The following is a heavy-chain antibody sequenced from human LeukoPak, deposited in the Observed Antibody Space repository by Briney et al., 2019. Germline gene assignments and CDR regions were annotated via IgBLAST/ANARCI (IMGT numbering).Heavy chain of an antibody. CDR2: IIAGNGNP. J-gene: IGHJ5*02. CDR3: ARDSGTEEGWFDP. Sequence: ASVTLSRNASGSSFTKNTIHWGRQPPRQRLQLMGWIIAGNGNPRYSQNFQGRVTFTRDTSATTAYMELSSLKFEDTAVYYCARDSGTEEGWFDPWGQGTLVTVSS. CDR1: GSSFTKNT. V-gene: IGHV1-3*01.